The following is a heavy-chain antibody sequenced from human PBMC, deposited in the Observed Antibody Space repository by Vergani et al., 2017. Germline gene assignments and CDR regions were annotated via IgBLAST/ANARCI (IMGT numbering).Heavy chain of an antibody. Sequence: QVQLVQSGAEVKKPGSSVKVSCKASGGTFSSYAISWVRQAPGQGLEWMGWINPNSGGTNYARKFQGRVTMTRDTSISTAYMELSRLRSDDTAVYYCARVNGELVTYYYYGMDVWGQGTTVTVSS. CDR2: INPNSGGT. J-gene: IGHJ6*02. CDR3: ARVNGELVTYYYYGMDV. CDR1: GGTFSSYA. D-gene: IGHD3-10*01. V-gene: IGHV1-2*02.